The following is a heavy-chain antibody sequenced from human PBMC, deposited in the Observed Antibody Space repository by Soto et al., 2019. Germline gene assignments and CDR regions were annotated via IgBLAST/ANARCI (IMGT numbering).Heavy chain of an antibody. J-gene: IGHJ5*02. V-gene: IGHV4-59*12. CDR3: ASTSIAAANWFDP. CDR1: GGSISSYY. CDR2: IYYSGST. Sequence: ASETLSLTCTVSGGSISSYYWSWIRQPPGKGLEWIGYIYYSGSTNYNPSLKSRVTISVDKSKNQFSLKLSSVTAADTAVYYCASTSIAAANWFDPWGQGTLVTVSS. D-gene: IGHD6-13*01.